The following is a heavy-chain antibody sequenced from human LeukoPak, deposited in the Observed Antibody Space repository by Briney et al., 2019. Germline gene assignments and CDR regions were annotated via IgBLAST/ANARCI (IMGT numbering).Heavy chain of an antibody. D-gene: IGHD3-10*01. J-gene: IGHJ5*02. Sequence: SVKVSCKASGGTFSSYAISWVRQAPGQGLEWMGGMIPIFGTANYAQKFQGRVTITTDESTSTAYMELSSLRSEDTAVYYCARDRSPQLLWFGELSHNWFDPWGQGTLVTVSS. CDR2: MIPIFGTA. V-gene: IGHV1-69*05. CDR3: ARDRSPQLLWFGELSHNWFDP. CDR1: GGTFSSYA.